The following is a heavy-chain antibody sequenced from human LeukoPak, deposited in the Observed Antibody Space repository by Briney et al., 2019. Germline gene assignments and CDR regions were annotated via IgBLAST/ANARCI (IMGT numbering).Heavy chain of an antibody. V-gene: IGHV4-34*01. J-gene: IGHJ6*03. Sequence: SETLSLTCAVYGGSFSGYYWSWIRQPSGKGLEWIGEINHSGSTNYNPSPKSRVTISVDTSKNQFSLKLSSVTAADTAVYYCAQHGDAGDYMDVWGKGTTVTVSS. CDR2: INHSGST. CDR3: AQHGDAGDYMDV. D-gene: IGHD4-17*01. CDR1: GGSFSGYY.